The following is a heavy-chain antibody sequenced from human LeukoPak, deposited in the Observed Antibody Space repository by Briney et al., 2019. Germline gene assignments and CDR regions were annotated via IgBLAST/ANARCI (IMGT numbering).Heavy chain of an antibody. CDR1: GGSISSYY. CDR3: ARSPDAGTGNDYVWGSYRMDAFDI. Sequence: SETLSLTCTVSGGSISSYYWSWIRQTPGKGLEWIGYIYYSGSTNYNPSLKSRVTISVDTSKNQFSLKLSSVTAADTAVYYCARSPDAGTGNDYVWGSYRMDAFDIWGQGTMVTVSS. D-gene: IGHD3-16*02. J-gene: IGHJ3*02. CDR2: IYYSGST. V-gene: IGHV4-59*08.